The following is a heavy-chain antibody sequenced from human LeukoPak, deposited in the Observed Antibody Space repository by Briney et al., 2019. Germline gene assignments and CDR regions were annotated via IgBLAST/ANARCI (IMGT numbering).Heavy chain of an antibody. D-gene: IGHD1-26*01. V-gene: IGHV1-46*01. J-gene: IGHJ5*02. CDR2: INPTGGST. CDR3: ARDNSVGDNAWWFDP. CDR1: GYTFTSYY. Sequence: ASVKVSCKASGYTFTSYYMHWVRQAPGQGLEWMGLINPTGGSTGYAQKFQGRVTMTRDMSTSTDYMELSSLRSEDTAIYYCARDNSVGDNAWWFDPWGQGTLVTVST.